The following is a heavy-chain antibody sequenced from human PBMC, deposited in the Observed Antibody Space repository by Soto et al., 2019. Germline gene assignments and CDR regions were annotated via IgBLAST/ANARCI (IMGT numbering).Heavy chain of an antibody. V-gene: IGHV3-23*03. Sequence: GGSLRLSCAASGFSFSDYSMNWVRQXPGKGLEWVAFIDPSGTTTDYRESVKGRFTISKDKSMKTVYLQMNSLRVEDAAVYYCTKDRVPDGIYSFDYWGQGALVTVSS. D-gene: IGHD2-15*01. CDR1: GFSFSDYS. J-gene: IGHJ4*02. CDR2: IDPSGTTT. CDR3: TKDRVPDGIYSFDY.